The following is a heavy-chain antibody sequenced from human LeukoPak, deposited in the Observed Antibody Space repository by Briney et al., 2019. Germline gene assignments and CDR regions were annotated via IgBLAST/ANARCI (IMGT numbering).Heavy chain of an antibody. CDR1: GFTFSNAW. D-gene: IGHD3-16*02. J-gene: IGHJ4*02. CDR3: TTDYCSSTSCYWPDYDYVWGSYRYDY. CDR2: IKSKTDGGTT. V-gene: IGHV3-15*01. Sequence: PGGSLRLSCAASGFTFSNAWMSWVRQAPGKGLEWVGRIKSKTDGGTTDYAAPVKGRFTISRDDSKNTLYLQMNSLKTEDTAVYYCTTDYCSSTSCYWPDYDYVWGSYRYDYWGQGTLVTVSS.